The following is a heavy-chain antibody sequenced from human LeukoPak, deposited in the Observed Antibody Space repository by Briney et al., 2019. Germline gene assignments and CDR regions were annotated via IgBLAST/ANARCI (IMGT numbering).Heavy chain of an antibody. CDR1: GFIFNNYE. CDR3: AGDNTANGDLDFLDS. CDR2: ISSSGLSI. Sequence: PGGSLRLSCAASGFIFNNYEMTWVRQAPGKGLEWVSFISSSGLSIYYADSVKGRFTISRDNAKNSLYLQMNSLRAEGTGVYYRAGDNTANGDLDFLDSWGQGTLVTVSS. V-gene: IGHV3-48*03. D-gene: IGHD4-17*01. J-gene: IGHJ4*02.